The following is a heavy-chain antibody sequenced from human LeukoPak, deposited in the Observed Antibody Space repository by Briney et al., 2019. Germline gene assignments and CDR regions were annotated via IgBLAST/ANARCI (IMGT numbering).Heavy chain of an antibody. V-gene: IGHV4-4*09. CDR2: IYTSGST. CDR1: GSISSYY. Sequence: SETLSLTCTVSGSISSYYWSWIRQPPGKELEWIGYIYTSGSTNYNPSLKSRVTISVDTSKNQFSLKLSSVTAADTAVYYCARHAGGISATGTRPFDYWGQGTLVTVSS. CDR3: ARHAGGISATGTRPFDY. D-gene: IGHD6-13*01. J-gene: IGHJ4*02.